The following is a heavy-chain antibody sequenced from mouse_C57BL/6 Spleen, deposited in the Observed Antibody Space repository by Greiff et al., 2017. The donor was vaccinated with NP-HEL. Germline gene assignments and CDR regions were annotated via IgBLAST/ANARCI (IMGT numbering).Heavy chain of an antibody. CDR3: ATIYYGNYFDY. J-gene: IGHJ2*01. CDR1: GYTFTSYW. Sequence: VQLQQPGAELVKPGASVKLSCKASGYTFTSYWMHWVKQRSGRGLEWIGRFDPNSGGTKYNEKFKSKATLTVDKPSSTAYMQLSSLTSEDSAVYYCATIYYGNYFDYWGQGTTLTVSS. CDR2: FDPNSGGT. D-gene: IGHD2-1*01. V-gene: IGHV1-72*01.